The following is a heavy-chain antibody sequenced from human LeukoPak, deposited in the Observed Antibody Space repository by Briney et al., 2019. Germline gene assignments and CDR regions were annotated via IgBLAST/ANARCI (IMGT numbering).Heavy chain of an antibody. CDR3: ARGRRNCSGGSCYPLGWFDP. V-gene: IGHV1-69*05. Sequence: GASAKVSCKASGGTFSSYAISWVRQAPGQGLEWMGGIIPIFGTANYAQKFQGRVTITTDESTSTAYMELSSLRSEDTAVYYCARGRRNCSGGSCYPLGWFDPWGQGTLVTVSS. CDR2: IIPIFGTA. D-gene: IGHD2-15*01. CDR1: GGTFSSYA. J-gene: IGHJ5*02.